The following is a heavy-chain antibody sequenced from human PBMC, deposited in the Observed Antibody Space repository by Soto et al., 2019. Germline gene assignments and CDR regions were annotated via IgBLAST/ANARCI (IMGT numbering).Heavy chain of an antibody. CDR3: ARAGLDYYDSSGYSDAFDI. J-gene: IGHJ3*02. V-gene: IGHV4-4*02. Sequence: QVQLQESGPGLVKPSGTLSLTCAVSGGSISSSNWWSWVRQPPGKGLEWIGELYHRGSTNYNPSLKSRVPISVDKSKNQFSLKLSSVTAADTAVYYCARAGLDYYDSSGYSDAFDIWGQGTMVTVSS. D-gene: IGHD3-22*01. CDR2: LYHRGST. CDR1: GGSISSSNW.